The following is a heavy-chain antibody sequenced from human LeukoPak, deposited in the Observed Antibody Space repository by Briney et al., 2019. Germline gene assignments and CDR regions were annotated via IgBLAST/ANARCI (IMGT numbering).Heavy chain of an antibody. CDR3: ARGSHRAWEVLLD. Sequence: SETLSLTCAVYGGSFNYYWSWIRQPPGKGLEWIGDINQSGITNYDPSLKSRVTISIDASKNQLSLKVTSVTAADTAGYYCARGSHRAWEVLLDWGQGTLVTVSS. CDR2: INQSGIT. V-gene: IGHV4-34*01. CDR1: GGSFNYY. J-gene: IGHJ4*02. D-gene: IGHD3-10*01.